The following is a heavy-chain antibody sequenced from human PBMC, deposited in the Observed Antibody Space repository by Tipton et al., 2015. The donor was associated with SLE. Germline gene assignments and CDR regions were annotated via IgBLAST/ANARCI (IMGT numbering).Heavy chain of an antibody. J-gene: IGHJ4*02. V-gene: IGHV3-30*02. CDR1: GFTFSDFG. CDR3: AKDLFGHEDY. D-gene: IGHD3-16*01. CDR2: IRYDGSNK. Sequence: SLRLSCAASGFTFSDFGMHWVRQAPGKGLEWVAFIRYDGSNKDYANSVKGRFTVSRDNSKNTLYLQMNSLRVEDTAVYFCAKDLFGHEDYWGQGTLVTVSS.